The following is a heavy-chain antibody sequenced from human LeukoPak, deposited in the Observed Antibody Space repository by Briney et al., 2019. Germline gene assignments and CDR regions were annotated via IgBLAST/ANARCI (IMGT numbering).Heavy chain of an antibody. Sequence: ASVKVSCKASGYTFTGYYMHWVRQAPGQGLEWMGWINPNSGGTNYAQKFQGRVTMTRDTSISTAYMELSRLRSDDTAVYYCARVLSYGSGSYYIRWFDPWGQGTLVTVSS. J-gene: IGHJ5*02. V-gene: IGHV1-2*02. CDR3: ARVLSYGSGSYYIRWFDP. D-gene: IGHD3-10*01. CDR1: GYTFTGYY. CDR2: INPNSGGT.